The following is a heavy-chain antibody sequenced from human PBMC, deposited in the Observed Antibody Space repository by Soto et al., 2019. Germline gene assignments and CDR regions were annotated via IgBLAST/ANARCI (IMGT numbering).Heavy chain of an antibody. D-gene: IGHD4-17*01. V-gene: IGHV3-23*01. CDR3: AKGWMATVTYSDY. Sequence: EMQLLESGGGLVQPRGSLRLSCAASGFTFSNYAMSWVRQAPGKGLEWVSAITGSGGSTFYADSVKGRFTISRDNSENTLLLQMNSLRVEDTAMYYCAKGWMATVTYSDYWGQGTLVTVSS. CDR2: ITGSGGST. J-gene: IGHJ4*02. CDR1: GFTFSNYA.